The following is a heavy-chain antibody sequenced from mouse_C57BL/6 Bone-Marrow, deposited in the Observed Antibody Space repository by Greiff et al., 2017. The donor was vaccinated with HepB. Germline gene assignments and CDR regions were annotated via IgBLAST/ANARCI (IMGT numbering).Heavy chain of an antibody. J-gene: IGHJ2*01. Sequence: EVQLVESGGGLVQPGGSMKLSCAASGFTFSDAWMDWVRQSPEKGLEWVAEIRNKANNHATYYAESVKGRFTISRDDSKSSVYLQMNSLRAEDTGIYYCTITTVDYFDYWGQGTTLTVSS. CDR3: TITTVDYFDY. CDR2: IRNKANNHAT. V-gene: IGHV6-6*01. D-gene: IGHD1-1*01. CDR1: GFTFSDAW.